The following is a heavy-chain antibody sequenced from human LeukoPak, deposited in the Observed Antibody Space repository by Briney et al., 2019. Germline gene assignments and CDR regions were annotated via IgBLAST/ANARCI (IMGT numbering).Heavy chain of an antibody. D-gene: IGHD4-11*01. CDR1: GCTFSSYW. J-gene: IGHJ4*02. Sequence: GGSLRLSCAVSGCTFSSYWMSWVRQAPGKGLEWVANIKQDGSKKYYVGSVKGRFTISRDNAKNSLHLQMNSLRAEDTAIYYCAKRSRPTVTTGRGDDWGQGTLVTVTS. CDR3: AKRSRPTVTTGRGDD. V-gene: IGHV3-7*03. CDR2: IKQDGSKK.